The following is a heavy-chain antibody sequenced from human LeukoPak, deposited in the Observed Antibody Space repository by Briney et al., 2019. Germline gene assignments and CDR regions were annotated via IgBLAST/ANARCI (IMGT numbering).Heavy chain of an antibody. CDR3: ARSGWDYSGDY. Sequence: ASVKVSCKASGYTFTSYHMHWVRQAPGQGLEWMGVINPSGGSTTYAQKFQGRVTMTRDTSTSTVNMEPRSLRSEDTAVYYCARSGWDYSGDYWGQGTLVTVSS. D-gene: IGHD4-11*01. CDR1: GYTFTSYH. J-gene: IGHJ4*02. V-gene: IGHV1-46*01. CDR2: INPSGGST.